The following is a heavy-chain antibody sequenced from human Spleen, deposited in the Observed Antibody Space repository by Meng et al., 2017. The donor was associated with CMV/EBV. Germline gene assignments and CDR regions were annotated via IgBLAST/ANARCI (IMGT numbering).Heavy chain of an antibody. CDR2: INSAGTTT. V-gene: IGHV3-74*01. CDR1: GCTFSDYW. J-gene: IGHJ6*02. CDR3: ATSGGELPVYYYYYYAMDV. D-gene: IGHD1-26*01. Sequence: GGSLRLSCAASGCTFSDYWMHWVRQAPGKGLVWVSRINSAGTTTGYADSVKGRFTISRDNAMNTLHLQMNSLRAEDTAVYYCATSGGELPVYYYYYYAMDVWGQGTTVTVSS.